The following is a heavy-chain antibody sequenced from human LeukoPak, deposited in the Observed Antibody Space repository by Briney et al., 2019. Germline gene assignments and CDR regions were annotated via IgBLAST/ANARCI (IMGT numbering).Heavy chain of an antibody. CDR2: TYYRSKWYN. CDR1: GDSVSSNSAA. J-gene: IGHJ5*02. CDR3: ARDGSGYSYGPKPNWFDP. V-gene: IGHV6-1*01. Sequence: SQTLSLTCATSGDSVSSNSAAWNWIRQSPSRGLEWLGRTYYRSKWYNDYAVSVKSRITINPDTSKNQFSLQLNSVTPEDTAVYYCARDGSGYSYGPKPNWFDPWGQGTLVTVSS. D-gene: IGHD5-18*01.